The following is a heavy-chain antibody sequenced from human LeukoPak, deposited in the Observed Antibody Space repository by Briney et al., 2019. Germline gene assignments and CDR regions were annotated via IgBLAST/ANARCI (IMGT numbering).Heavy chain of an antibody. Sequence: SETLSLTCTVSGGSISTYYWSWIRQPPGKGLEWIGYIYYSGSTNYNPSLKSRVTISVDTSKNQFSLKLSSVTAADTAVYYCARVSNSGYNSRGAFDIWGQGTMVTASS. V-gene: IGHV4-59*01. CDR2: IYYSGST. J-gene: IGHJ3*02. D-gene: IGHD3-22*01. CDR1: GGSISTYY. CDR3: ARVSNSGYNSRGAFDI.